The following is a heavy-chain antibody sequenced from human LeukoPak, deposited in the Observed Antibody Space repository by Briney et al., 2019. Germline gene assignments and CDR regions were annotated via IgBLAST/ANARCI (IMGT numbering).Heavy chain of an antibody. CDR3: AIIPLGGRFDY. J-gene: IGHJ4*02. V-gene: IGHV3-30-3*01. CDR2: ISYDGSNK. CDR1: GFTFSSYA. Sequence: GGSLRLSCAASGFTFSSYAMHWVRQAPGKGLEWVAVISYDGSNKYYADSVKGRFTISGDNSKNTLYLQMNSLRPGDTALYYCAIIPLGGRFDYWGQGTLVIVSS. D-gene: IGHD3-10*01.